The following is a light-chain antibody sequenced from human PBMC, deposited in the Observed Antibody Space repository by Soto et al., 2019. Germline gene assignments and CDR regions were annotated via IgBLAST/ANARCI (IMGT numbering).Light chain of an antibody. V-gene: IGKV3D-20*01. CDR2: DGF. CDR3: QQYGNSPIT. Sequence: DIVLRQSPATLSLSPGERATLSCGASQSVSSSRLAWYQQKPALAPRLLIYDGFLRATGIPDRFSGSGSGTDFTLTISRLEPEDFAVYYCQQYGNSPITFGQGTLLEIK. J-gene: IGKJ5*01. CDR1: QSVSSSR.